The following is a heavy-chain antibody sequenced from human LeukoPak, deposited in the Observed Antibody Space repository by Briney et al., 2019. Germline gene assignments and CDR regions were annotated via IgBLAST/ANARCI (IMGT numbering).Heavy chain of an antibody. CDR3: ARGGYYGSGSFPDY. V-gene: IGHV1-18*01. J-gene: IGHJ4*02. CDR1: TYTFGSFG. CDR2: ICAYNGDT. D-gene: IGHD3-10*01. Sequence: GASVKVSSKASTYTFGSFGIKWVRQAPGQGLEWMGWICAYNGDTNYAQKLQGRVTMTTDTSTSTAYMDLRSLTSDDTAVYYCARGGYYGSGSFPDYWGQGTLVTVSS.